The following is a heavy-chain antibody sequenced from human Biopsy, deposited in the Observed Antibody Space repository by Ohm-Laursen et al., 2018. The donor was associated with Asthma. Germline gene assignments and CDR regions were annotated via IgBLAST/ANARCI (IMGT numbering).Heavy chain of an antibody. D-gene: IGHD4-17*01. V-gene: IGHV1-24*01. J-gene: IGHJ4*02. CDR3: ASDFPKDYVRYNFQF. Sequence: GASVKVSCKISGYSLTDLSMHWVRQAPGQGLGWMGGHDYEEGGTVNARRFQGRVTMTEDTSTDTAYMELSSLSSDDTAVYYCASDFPKDYVRYNFQFWGQGTLVTVSS. CDR2: HDYEEGGT. CDR1: GYSLTDLS.